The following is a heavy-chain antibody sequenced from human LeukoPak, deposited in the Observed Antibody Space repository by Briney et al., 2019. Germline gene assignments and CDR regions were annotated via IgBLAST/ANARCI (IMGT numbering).Heavy chain of an antibody. V-gene: IGHV3-48*04. CDR3: ARGRVYGDYVRDFDY. CDR2: ISSSGRTI. D-gene: IGHD4-17*01. J-gene: IGHJ4*02. CDR1: GFTFSSYW. Sequence: GRSLRLSCAASGFTFSSYWMHWVRQTPGKGLEWVLYISSSGRTIYYTDSVKGRFAISRDNAKNSLYLQMNSLRAEDTAVYYCARGRVYGDYVRDFDYWGQGTLVTVSS.